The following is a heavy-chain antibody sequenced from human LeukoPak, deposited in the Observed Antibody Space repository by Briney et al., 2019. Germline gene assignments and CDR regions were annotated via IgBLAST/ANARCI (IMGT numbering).Heavy chain of an antibody. D-gene: IGHD2/OR15-2a*01. Sequence: GGSLRLSCAASGFTFSGSSMNWVRQAPGKGLEWVSYISSSSSTIYYADSVKGRFTISRDNAKNSLYLQMNSLRAEDTAVYYCAREDELLNFSIYYYYYMDVWGKGTTVTVSS. CDR2: ISSSSSTI. J-gene: IGHJ6*03. CDR3: AREDELLNFSIYYYYYMDV. CDR1: GFTFSGSS. V-gene: IGHV3-48*04.